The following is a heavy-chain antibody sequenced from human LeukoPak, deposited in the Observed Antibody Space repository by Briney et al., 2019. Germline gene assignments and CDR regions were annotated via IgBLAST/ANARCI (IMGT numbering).Heavy chain of an antibody. CDR1: GFTFSSYA. D-gene: IGHD1/OR15-1a*01. J-gene: IGHJ4*02. CDR2: ISGSGGST. Sequence: GGSLRLSCAASGFTFSSYAMSWVRQAPGKGLEWVSAISGSGGSTYYADSVKGRFTISRDNSKNTLYLQMNSLRAEDTAVYYCAKDRLGPSITGTFDYWGQGTLVTVSS. V-gene: IGHV3-23*01. CDR3: AKDRLGPSITGTFDY.